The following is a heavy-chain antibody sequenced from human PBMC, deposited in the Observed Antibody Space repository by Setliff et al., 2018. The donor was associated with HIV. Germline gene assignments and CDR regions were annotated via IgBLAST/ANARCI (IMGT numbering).Heavy chain of an antibody. D-gene: IGHD2-21*01. CDR2: IYHSGGT. CDR3: ARLYSTVTPDI. Sequence: ASETLSLTCAVSGGSISSSNWWSWVRQPPGKGLEWIGEIYHSGGTNYNPSLKSRVTISVDTSKNQFSLKLSSVTAADTAVYYCARLYSTVTPDIWGKGTTVTVSS. CDR1: GGSISSSNW. J-gene: IGHJ6*04. V-gene: IGHV4-4*02.